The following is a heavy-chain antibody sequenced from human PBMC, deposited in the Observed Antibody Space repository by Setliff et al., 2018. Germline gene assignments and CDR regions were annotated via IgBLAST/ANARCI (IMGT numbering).Heavy chain of an antibody. D-gene: IGHD3-3*01. CDR3: ARGESNYDFWSGYYAVNNWFDP. CDR1: GGSISSGGYY. Sequence: SETLSLTCTVSGGSISSGGYYWSWIRQHPGKGLEWIGYIYYSGSTYYNPSLKSRVTISVDTSKNQFSLKLSSVTAADTAVYYCARGESNYDFWSGYYAVNNWFDPWGQGTLVTVSS. V-gene: IGHV4-31*03. CDR2: IYYSGST. J-gene: IGHJ5*02.